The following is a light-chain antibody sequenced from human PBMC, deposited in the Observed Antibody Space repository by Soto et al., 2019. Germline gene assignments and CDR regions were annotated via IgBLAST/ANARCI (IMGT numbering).Light chain of an antibody. CDR3: QHYNNWRRR. CDR2: GAS. Sequence: EIVMTQSPATLSVSPGEEATLSCRASQSVSSNLAWYQQKPGQAPRLLIYGASTRATGIPARFSGSGSGTEFTLTISRLQSEDFAIYYCQHYNNWRRRFGQGTKVEIK. CDR1: QSVSSN. J-gene: IGKJ1*01. V-gene: IGKV3-15*01.